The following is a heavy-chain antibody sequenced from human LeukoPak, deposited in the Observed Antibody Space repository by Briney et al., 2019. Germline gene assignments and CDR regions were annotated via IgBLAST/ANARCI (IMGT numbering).Heavy chain of an antibody. V-gene: IGHV3-23*01. J-gene: IGHJ4*02. Sequence: PGGSLRLSCAASGFTFSSSAMSWVRQAPGKGLESVSAISGSSGSTYYADSVKGRFTISRDNSKNTLYLQMNSLRAEDTAVYYCAKDLDCSSTNCYPDYWGQGTLVTVSS. CDR1: GFTFSSSA. CDR2: ISGSSGST. D-gene: IGHD2-2*01. CDR3: AKDLDCSSTNCYPDY.